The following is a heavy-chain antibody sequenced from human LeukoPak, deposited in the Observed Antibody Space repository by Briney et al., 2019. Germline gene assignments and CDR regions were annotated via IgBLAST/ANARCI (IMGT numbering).Heavy chain of an antibody. CDR3: ARDLYGSGIYYYYYYMDV. CDR2: ISAYNGNT. CDR1: GYTFTNYG. J-gene: IGHJ6*03. D-gene: IGHD3-10*01. V-gene: IGHV1-18*01. Sequence: ASVKVSCKASGYTFTNYGISWVRQAPGQGLEWMGWISAYNGNTNYAQKLQGRVTMTTDTSTSTAYMELRSLRSDDTAVYYCARDLYGSGIYYYYYYMDVWGKGTTVTISS.